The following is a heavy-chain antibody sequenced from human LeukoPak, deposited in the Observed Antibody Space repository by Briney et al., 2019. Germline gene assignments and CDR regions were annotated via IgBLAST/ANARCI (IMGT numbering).Heavy chain of an antibody. CDR2: ISGSGGST. D-gene: IGHD3-10*01. Sequence: GGSLRLSCAASGFTFSSYAMSWVRQAPGKGLEWVSGISGSGGSTYYADSVKGRFTISRDNSKNTLYLQMNSLRAEDTAVYYCAKASRFGERTGYFQHWGQGTLVTVSS. J-gene: IGHJ1*01. CDR1: GFTFSSYA. V-gene: IGHV3-23*01. CDR3: AKASRFGERTGYFQH.